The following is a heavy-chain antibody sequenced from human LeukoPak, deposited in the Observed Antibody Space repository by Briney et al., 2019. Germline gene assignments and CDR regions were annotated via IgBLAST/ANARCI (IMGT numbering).Heavy chain of an antibody. V-gene: IGHV4-34*01. CDR3: AREAQYCSGGSCYGGYFQH. J-gene: IGHJ1*01. CDR2: INHSEAT. Sequence: SETLSLTCAVYGGSFSGYYWSWIRQSPGKGLEWIWEINHSEATDYNPSFKSRVTISVDTSKNQFSLKLSSVTAADTAVYYCAREAQYCSGGSCYGGYFQHWGQGTLVTVSS. D-gene: IGHD2-15*01. CDR1: GGSFSGYY.